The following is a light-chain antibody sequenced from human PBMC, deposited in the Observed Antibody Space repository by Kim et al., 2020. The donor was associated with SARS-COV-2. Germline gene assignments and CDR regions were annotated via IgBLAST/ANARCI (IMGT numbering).Light chain of an antibody. CDR2: GTS. CDR3: QHYGASPYI. CDR1: ESVSSSQ. J-gene: IGKJ2*01. V-gene: IGKV3-20*01. Sequence: LSPGERAILSVRPSESVSSSQVAWYQQKPGQAPRLVLYGTSNRSTGIPDRFSGAGSATDFTLTISRLEPEDFAVYYCQHYGASPYIFGQGTKLEI.